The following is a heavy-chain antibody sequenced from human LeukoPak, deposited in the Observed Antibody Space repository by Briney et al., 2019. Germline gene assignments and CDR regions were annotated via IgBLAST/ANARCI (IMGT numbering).Heavy chain of an antibody. D-gene: IGHD3-9*01. CDR1: GFTFTSSA. CDR3: AAGGLRYFDKGPYYFDY. Sequence: SVKVSCKASGFTFTSSAMQWVRQARGQRLEWIGWIVVGSGNTNYAQKLQERVTITRDMSTSTAYMELSSLRSEDTAVYYCAAGGLRYFDKGPYYFDYWGQGTLVTVSS. CDR2: IVVGSGNT. V-gene: IGHV1-58*02. J-gene: IGHJ4*02.